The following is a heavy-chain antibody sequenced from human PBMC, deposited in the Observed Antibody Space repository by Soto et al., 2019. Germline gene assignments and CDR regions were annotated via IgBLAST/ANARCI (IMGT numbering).Heavy chain of an antibody. CDR1: GFTFSSYA. CDR2: ISGSGGST. J-gene: IGHJ4*02. CDR3: AKEGVGGYSYGHLFDY. V-gene: IGHV3-23*01. D-gene: IGHD5-18*01. Sequence: GGSLRLSCAASGFTFSSYAMSWVRQAPGKGLEWVSAISGSGGSTYYADSVKGRFTISRDNSKNTLYLQMNSLRAEDTAVYYCAKEGVGGYSYGHLFDYWGQGTLVTVSS.